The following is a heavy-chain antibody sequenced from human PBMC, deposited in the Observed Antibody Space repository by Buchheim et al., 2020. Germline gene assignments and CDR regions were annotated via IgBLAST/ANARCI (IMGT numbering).Heavy chain of an antibody. J-gene: IGHJ6*02. CDR2: VYTTGSP. CDR3: ARGVTGPGAAYYYGMDV. Sequence: QVQLQESGPGLVKPSQTLSLTCTVSGDSISSTSHSWSWIRQPAGKGLEWIGRVYTTGSPNYNPSLKSRVGISLETSQNQFSLWLSSVTATDTAVYYCARGVTGPGAAYYYGMDVWGQGTT. CDR1: GDSISSTSHS. V-gene: IGHV4-61*02. D-gene: IGHD3-9*01.